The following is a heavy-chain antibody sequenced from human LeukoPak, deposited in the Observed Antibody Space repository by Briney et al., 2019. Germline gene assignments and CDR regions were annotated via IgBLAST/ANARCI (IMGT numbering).Heavy chain of an antibody. CDR1: GGSFSGYY. D-gene: IGHD6-13*01. J-gene: IGHJ4*02. V-gene: IGHV4-34*01. CDR3: ARGFAAAGTFGFDY. Sequence: PSETLSLTCAVYGGSFSGYYWSWIRQPPGKGLEWIGEINHSGSTNYNPSLKSRVTISVDTSKNQFSLKLSSVTAADTAVYYCARGFAAAGTFGFDYWGQGTLVTVSS. CDR2: INHSGST.